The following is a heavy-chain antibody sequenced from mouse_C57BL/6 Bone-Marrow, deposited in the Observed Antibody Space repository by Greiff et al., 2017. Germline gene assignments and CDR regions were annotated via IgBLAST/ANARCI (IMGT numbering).Heavy chain of an antibody. D-gene: IGHD4-1*01. J-gene: IGHJ1*03. CDR3: ARETGTVYWYFDV. V-gene: IGHV1-26*01. Sequence: EVQLQQSGPELVKPGASVKISCKASGYTFTDYYMNWVKQSHGKSLEWIGDINPNNGGTSYNQKFKGKATLTVDKSSSTAYMELRSLTSEDSAVYYCARETGTVYWYFDVWGTGTTVTVSS. CDR1: GYTFTDYY. CDR2: INPNNGGT.